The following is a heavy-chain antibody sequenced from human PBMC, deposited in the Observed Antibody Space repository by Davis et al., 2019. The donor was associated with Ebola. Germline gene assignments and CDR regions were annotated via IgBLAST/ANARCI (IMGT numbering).Heavy chain of an antibody. CDR3: ARYDYSPPYGMDV. CDR1: GYTFTSYG. CDR2: IIPIFGTA. Sequence: SVKVSCKASGYTFTSYGISWVRQAPGQGLEWMGGIIPIFGTANYAQKIQGRVTITADEPTSTAYMELSSLRSEDTAVYYCARYDYSPPYGMDVWGQGTTVTVSS. J-gene: IGHJ6*02. D-gene: IGHD4-11*01. V-gene: IGHV1-69*13.